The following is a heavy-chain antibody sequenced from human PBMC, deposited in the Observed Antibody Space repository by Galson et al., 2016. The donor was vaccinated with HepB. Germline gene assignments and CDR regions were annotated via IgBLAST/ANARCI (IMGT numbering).Heavy chain of an antibody. CDR2: ISYDGSNK. J-gene: IGHJ4*02. CDR1: GFTFSRFA. D-gene: IGHD1-7*01. Sequence: LRLSCAASGFTFSRFAMHWVRQAPGKGLEWVAVISYDGSNKYYADSVKGRFTISRDNSKNTLYIQMNSLRAEDTAIYYCARDPVGYNSNYEGFCFDNWGQGTLVTVSS. CDR3: ARDPVGYNSNYEGFCFDN. V-gene: IGHV3-30-3*01.